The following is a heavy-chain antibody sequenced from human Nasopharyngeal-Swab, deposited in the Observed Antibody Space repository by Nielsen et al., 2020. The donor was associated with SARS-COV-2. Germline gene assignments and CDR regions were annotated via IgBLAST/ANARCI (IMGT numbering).Heavy chain of an antibody. D-gene: IGHD7-27*01. J-gene: IGHJ5*02. CDR1: GFTFSTYS. Sequence: GGSLRLSCAASGFTFSTYSMNWVRQAPGKGLEWVSSISSSSSYIYYADPVKGRFTTSRDNAKNSLYLQMNSLRAEDTAVFYCTRDLGRWQLFDPWGQGTLVTVSS. V-gene: IGHV3-21*01. CDR2: ISSSSSYI. CDR3: TRDLGRWQLFDP.